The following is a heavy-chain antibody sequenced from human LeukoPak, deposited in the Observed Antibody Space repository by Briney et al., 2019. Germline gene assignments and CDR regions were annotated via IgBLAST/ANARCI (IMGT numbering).Heavy chain of an antibody. J-gene: IGHJ5*02. CDR1: GYTFKDFD. CDR2: MNPKNGNT. Sequence: GASVKVSCKASGYTFKDFDINWVRQAPGHGLEWMGWMNPKNGNTGYAPKFQRRFTMTSNTSISTAFMELSSLTSDDTAVYFCVRDPSGSSRFDPWGQRTLVTISS. V-gene: IGHV1-8*01. CDR3: VRDPSGSSRFDP. D-gene: IGHD3-10*01.